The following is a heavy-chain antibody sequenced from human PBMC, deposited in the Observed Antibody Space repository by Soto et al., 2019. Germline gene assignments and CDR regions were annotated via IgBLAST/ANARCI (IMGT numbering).Heavy chain of an antibody. V-gene: IGHV4-59*01. J-gene: IGHJ6*03. D-gene: IGHD3-10*01. CDR3: AGSYYGSGPYYYMDV. Sequence: SETLSLTCTVSGGSISSYYWSWIRQPPGKGLEWIGYIYYSGSTNYDPSLKSRVTISVETSKNQFSLKLSSVTAADTAVYYFAGSYYGSGPYYYMDVWGKGTTVTVSS. CDR1: GGSISSYY. CDR2: IYYSGST.